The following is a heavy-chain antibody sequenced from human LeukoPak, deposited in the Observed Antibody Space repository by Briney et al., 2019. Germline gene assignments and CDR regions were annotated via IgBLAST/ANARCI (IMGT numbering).Heavy chain of an antibody. J-gene: IGHJ4*02. D-gene: IGHD4-23*01. CDR1: GYTFTSYA. CDR2: IIPIFGTA. CDR3: ARDVEGHGGSYFDY. Sequence: GASVKVSCKASGYTFTSYAISWVRQAPGQGLEWMGGIIPIFGTANYAQKFQGRVTITADESTSTAYMELSSLRSEDTAVYYCARDVEGHGGSYFDYWGQGTLVTVSS. V-gene: IGHV1-69*13.